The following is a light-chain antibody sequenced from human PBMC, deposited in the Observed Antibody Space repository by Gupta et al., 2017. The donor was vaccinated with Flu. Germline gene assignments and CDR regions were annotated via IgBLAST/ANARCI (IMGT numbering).Light chain of an antibody. J-gene: IGKJ5*01. V-gene: IGKV1-8*01. CDR2: AAS. Sequence: SPSSLSASTGDRVTITCRASQGISSYLAWYQQKPGKAPKLLIYAASTLQSGVASRFSGSGSGTDFTLTISCLQSEDFATYYCQQYFPEITFGQGTRLEIK. CDR3: QQYFPEIT. CDR1: QGISSY.